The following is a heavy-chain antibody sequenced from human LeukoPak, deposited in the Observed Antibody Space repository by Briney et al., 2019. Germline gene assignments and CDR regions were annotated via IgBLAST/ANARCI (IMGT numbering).Heavy chain of an antibody. V-gene: IGHV5-51*01. CDR3: ARQNGYSYGYGAFDI. Sequence: GESLKISCKGSGYSFTSYWIGWVRQMPGKGLEWMGIIYPGDSDTRYSPSFQGQVTISADKSISTAYLQWSSLKASDTAMCYCARQNGYSYGYGAFDIWGQGTMVTVSS. J-gene: IGHJ3*02. CDR1: GYSFTSYW. CDR2: IYPGDSDT. D-gene: IGHD5-18*01.